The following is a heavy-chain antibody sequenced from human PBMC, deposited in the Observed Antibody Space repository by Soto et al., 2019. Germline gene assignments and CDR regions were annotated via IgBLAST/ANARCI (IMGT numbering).Heavy chain of an antibody. D-gene: IGHD2-2*02. CDR2: ISATGTTT. CDR1: GFTFNTHA. J-gene: IGHJ4*02. CDR3: AKQSKWSSTNCYSGGSSCPLDY. Sequence: EVQLLESGGGLVQPGGSLRLSCAVSGFTFNTHAMSWVRQAPGKGLEWVSGISATGTTTYYADSVKARFTISRDNSKNTLYLQMNSLRAADTAVYYCAKQSKWSSTNCYSGGSSCPLDYWGQGTLVTVSS. V-gene: IGHV3-23*01.